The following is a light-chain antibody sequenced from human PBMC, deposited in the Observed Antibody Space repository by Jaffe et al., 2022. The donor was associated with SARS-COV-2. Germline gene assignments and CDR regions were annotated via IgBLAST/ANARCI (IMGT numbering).Light chain of an antibody. CDR1: HSITAY. CDR3: QQYGTSLLT. J-gene: IGKJ3*01. Sequence: EIVLTQSPGTLSLSPGERATLSCRTSHSITAYLAWYQQKPGQPPRLLVYGASTRATGIPDRFSGSGSGTDFTLTISRLEPEDFAVYYCQQYGTSLLTFGPGTKLEIK. CDR2: GAS. V-gene: IGKV3-20*01.